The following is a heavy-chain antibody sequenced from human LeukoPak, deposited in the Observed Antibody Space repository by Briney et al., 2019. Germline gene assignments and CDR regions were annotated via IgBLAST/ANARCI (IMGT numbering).Heavy chain of an antibody. D-gene: IGHD2-21*02. Sequence: GGTLRLSCAASGFTFSSYGMSWVRQAPGKGLEWVAGINWNGGSIVYADSVKGRITVSRDNAKNSLYLQMNSLRAEDTALYYCARAPRDLQTLLDYWGQGTLVTVSS. V-gene: IGHV3-20*04. CDR3: ARAPRDLQTLLDY. J-gene: IGHJ4*02. CDR2: INWNGGSI. CDR1: GFTFSSYG.